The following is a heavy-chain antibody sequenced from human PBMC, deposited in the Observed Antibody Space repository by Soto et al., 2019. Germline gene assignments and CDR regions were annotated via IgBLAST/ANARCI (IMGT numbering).Heavy chain of an antibody. Sequence: SETLSLTCTVSGGSICSYYWSWIRQPPGKGLEWIGYIYYSGSTNYNPSLKSRVTISVDTSKNQFSLKLSSVTAADTAVYYCARQFYDDYIWGSYRQPAFDIWGQGTMVTVSS. V-gene: IGHV4-59*08. J-gene: IGHJ3*02. CDR1: GGSICSYY. CDR3: ARQFYDDYIWGSYRQPAFDI. CDR2: IYYSGST. D-gene: IGHD3-16*02.